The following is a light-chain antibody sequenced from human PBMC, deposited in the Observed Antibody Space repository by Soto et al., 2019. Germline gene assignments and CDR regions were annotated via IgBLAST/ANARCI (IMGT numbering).Light chain of an antibody. Sequence: DIQMTQSPSSLSASVVDRVTITCRASQSISSYLNWYQQKPGQAPKLLIYATSILQSGVTSRFSGSGSGTGFTLTISSLQPEDFATYYGQQSYSTRRTVGKGTQVDIK. J-gene: IGKJ1*01. CDR1: QSISSY. V-gene: IGKV1-39*01. CDR2: ATS. CDR3: QQSYSTRRT.